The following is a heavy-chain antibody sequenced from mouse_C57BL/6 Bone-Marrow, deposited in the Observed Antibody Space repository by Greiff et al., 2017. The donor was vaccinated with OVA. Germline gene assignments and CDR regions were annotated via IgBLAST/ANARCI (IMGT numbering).Heavy chain of an antibody. D-gene: IGHD3-3*01. CDR2: INYDGSST. Sequence: EVMLVESEGGLVQPGSSMKLSCTASGFTFSAYYMAWVRQVPEKGLEWVANINYDGSSTYYLDSLKSRFIISRDNAKNILYLQMSSLKSEDTATYYCARGGWDWYFDVWGTGTTVTVSS. CDR1: GFTFSAYY. J-gene: IGHJ1*03. V-gene: IGHV5-16*01. CDR3: ARGGWDWYFDV.